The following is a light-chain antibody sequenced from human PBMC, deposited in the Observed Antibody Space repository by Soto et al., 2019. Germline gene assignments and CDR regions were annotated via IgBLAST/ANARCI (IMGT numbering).Light chain of an antibody. Sequence: EIVLTQSPGILSLSPGEIANLYFRASQSVSNNYLAWYQQKPGQAPRLLIYGASNRATGIPDRFSGSGSGTDFTLTISRLEPEDFAVYYCQQYGSSGTFGQGTKVDIK. CDR2: GAS. V-gene: IGKV3-20*01. J-gene: IGKJ1*01. CDR3: QQYGSSGT. CDR1: QSVSNNY.